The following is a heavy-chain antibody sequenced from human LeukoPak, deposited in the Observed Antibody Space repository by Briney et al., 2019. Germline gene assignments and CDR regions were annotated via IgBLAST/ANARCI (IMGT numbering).Heavy chain of an antibody. CDR3: ARHKTRYCSGGSCYPDAFDF. CDR2: IYHSGST. J-gene: IGHJ3*01. D-gene: IGHD2-15*01. Sequence: SETLSLTCAVSGYSISSGYYCGWIRQPPGKGLEWIGSIYHSGSTYYNPSLKSRVTISVDTSKNQFSLKLSSVTAADTAVYYCARHKTRYCSGGSCYPDAFDFWGQGTMVTVSS. V-gene: IGHV4-38-2*01. CDR1: GYSISSGYY.